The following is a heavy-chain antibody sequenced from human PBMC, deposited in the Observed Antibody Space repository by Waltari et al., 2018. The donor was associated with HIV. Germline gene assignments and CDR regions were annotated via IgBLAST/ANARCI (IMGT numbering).Heavy chain of an antibody. CDR3: VKEHQYSHSWYSYYGMDV. V-gene: IGHV3-23*01. Sequence: EVQVLESGGALVQPGGSLRLSCAASGFTFSNYGMSWVRQAPGKGLECVSTISGSGGSTYYADSVKGRFTVSRDNSKNPLYLQMNSLRAEDTAVYFCVKEHQYSHSWYSYYGMDVWGQGTTVTVSS. CDR2: ISGSGGST. J-gene: IGHJ6*02. CDR1: GFTFSNYG. D-gene: IGHD6-13*01.